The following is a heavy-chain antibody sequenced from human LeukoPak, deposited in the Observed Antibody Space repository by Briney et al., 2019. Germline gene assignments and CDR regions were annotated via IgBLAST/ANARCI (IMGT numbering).Heavy chain of an antibody. J-gene: IGHJ5*02. CDR1: GGSISSDTYY. D-gene: IGHD3-16*01. V-gene: IGHV4-39*02. CDR2: VSYSGST. Sequence: PSETLSLTCTVSGGSISSDTYYWGWIRQPPGKGLEWIGSVSYSGSTYYNPSLKSRVIISGGTSKSQFSLRLTSVTAADTAVYYCAREGAVPGIVPWGQGTPVTVSS. CDR3: AREGAVPGIVP.